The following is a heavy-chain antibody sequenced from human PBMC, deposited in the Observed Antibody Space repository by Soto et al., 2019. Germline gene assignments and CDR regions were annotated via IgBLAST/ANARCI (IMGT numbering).Heavy chain of an antibody. CDR2: IYYSGST. V-gene: IGHV4-39*01. Sequence: PSETLSLTCTVSGGSISSSSYYWGWIRQPPGKGLEWIGSIYYSGSTYYNPSLKSRVTISVDTSKNQFSLKLSSVTAADTAVYYCARQGVEADDYHYYVMDVWGQGTTVIGSS. J-gene: IGHJ6*02. CDR1: GGSISSSSYY. D-gene: IGHD3-10*01. CDR3: ARQGVEADDYHYYVMDV.